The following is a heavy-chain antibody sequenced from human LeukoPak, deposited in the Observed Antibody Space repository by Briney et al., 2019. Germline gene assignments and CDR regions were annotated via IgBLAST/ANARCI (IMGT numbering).Heavy chain of an antibody. CDR2: VKSDGVST. CDR1: GFNFNTYC. D-gene: IGHD1-26*01. Sequence: GGSLRLSCAASGFNFNTYCMHWVRQTPGKGLMWVSRVKSDGVSTNYADSVKGRFTISRDNVMNTLHLQMNSLTAEDTAVYYCARGGSPPEALGDTFDVWGQGTLVTVSS. J-gene: IGHJ3*01. V-gene: IGHV3-74*01. CDR3: ARGGSPPEALGDTFDV.